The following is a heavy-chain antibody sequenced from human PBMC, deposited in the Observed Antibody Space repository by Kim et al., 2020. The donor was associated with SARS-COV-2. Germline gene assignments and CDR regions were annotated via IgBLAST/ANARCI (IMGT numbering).Heavy chain of an antibody. V-gene: IGHV3-74*01. Sequence: GGSLRLSCAASGFTFSTYWMHWVRQAPGKGLVWVSSINRDGSSAYYADFVKGRFTNSRDNARNSLYLQMNSLSVEDTAVYYCARDEGSFTMLRGYDSWGQGTLVTVSS. D-gene: IGHD3-10*01. CDR2: INRDGSSA. CDR3: ARDEGSFTMLRGYDS. J-gene: IGHJ4*02. CDR1: GFTFSTYW.